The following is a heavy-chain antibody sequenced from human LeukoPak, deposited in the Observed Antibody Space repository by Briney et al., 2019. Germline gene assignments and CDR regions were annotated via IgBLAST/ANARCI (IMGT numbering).Heavy chain of an antibody. V-gene: IGHV3-74*01. CDR3: AKDRTMVRGVITLDY. CDR2: IDDVGSGT. J-gene: IGHJ4*02. CDR1: GFTLSSNW. D-gene: IGHD3-10*01. Sequence: GGSLRLSCAVSGFTLSSNWMHWIRQVPGKGLVWVSRIDDVGSGTSYADSVKGRFTISRDNSKNTLYLQMNSLRAEDTAVYYCAKDRTMVRGVITLDYWGQGTLVTVSS.